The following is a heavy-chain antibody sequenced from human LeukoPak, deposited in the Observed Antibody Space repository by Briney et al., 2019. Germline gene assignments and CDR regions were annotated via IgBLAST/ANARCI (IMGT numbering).Heavy chain of an antibody. J-gene: IGHJ4*02. CDR1: GDIVSSNSAA. CDR2: TYYRSKWYN. D-gene: IGHD3-16*02. Sequence: SQTLSLTRAISGDIVSSNSAAWNWIRQSPSRGLEWLGRTYYRSKWYNDYAVSVKSRITINPDTSKNQFSLQLNSVTPEDTAVYYCARGELWGSYRPLDYWGQGTLVTVSS. CDR3: ARGELWGSYRPLDY. V-gene: IGHV6-1*01.